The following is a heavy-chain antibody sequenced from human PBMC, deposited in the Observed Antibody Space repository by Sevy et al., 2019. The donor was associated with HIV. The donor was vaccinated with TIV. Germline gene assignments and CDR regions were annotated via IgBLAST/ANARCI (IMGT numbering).Heavy chain of an antibody. V-gene: IGHV4-38-2*02. CDR2: IYHSGST. CDR1: GYSISSGYY. CDR3: ARVWEVRGVYYWYFDL. J-gene: IGHJ2*01. Sequence: SDTLSLTCTVSGYSISSGYYWGWIRQPPGKGLEWIGSIYHSGSTYYNPSLKSRVTISVDTSKNQFSLKLSSVTAADTAVYYCARVWEVRGVYYWYFDLWGRGTLVTVSS. D-gene: IGHD3-10*01.